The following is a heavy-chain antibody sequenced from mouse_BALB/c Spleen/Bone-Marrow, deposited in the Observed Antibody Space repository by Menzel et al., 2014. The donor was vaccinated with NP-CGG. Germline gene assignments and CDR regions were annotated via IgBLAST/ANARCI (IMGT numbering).Heavy chain of an antibody. J-gene: IGHJ3*01. CDR3: ARQYDYDGAWFAY. D-gene: IGHD2-4*01. CDR2: ISSGGSYT. CDR1: GFTFSSYA. V-gene: IGHV5-9-3*01. Sequence: EVKVVESGGGLVKPGGSLKLSCAASGFTFSSYAMSWVRQTPEKRLERVATISSGGSYTYYPDRVKGRFTISRDNAKNTLYLQMSSLRSEDTAMYYCARQYDYDGAWFAYWGQGTLVTVSA.